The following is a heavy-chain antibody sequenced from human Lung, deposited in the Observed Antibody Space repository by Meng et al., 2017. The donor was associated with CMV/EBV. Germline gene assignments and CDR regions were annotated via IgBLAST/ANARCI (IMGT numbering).Heavy chain of an antibody. J-gene: IGHJ4*02. CDR1: GYTLTNYY. CDR3: ARDLGYSSSWYFQYYFDC. CDR2: INPSDNTT. V-gene: IGHV1-46*01. Sequence: ASVXVSXKASGYTLTNYYIHWVRQAPGQRLEWMGIINPSDNTTIYAQKFQGRVTMTRDTSTSTVYMELSSLRSDDTALYYCARDLGYSSSWYFQYYFDCWGQGTLVTVPS. D-gene: IGHD6-13*01.